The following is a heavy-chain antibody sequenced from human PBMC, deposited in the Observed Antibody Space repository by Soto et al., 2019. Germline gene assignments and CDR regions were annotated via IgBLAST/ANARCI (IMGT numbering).Heavy chain of an antibody. Sequence: QVQLQESGPGLVKPSQTLSLTCTVSGGSISSGGYYWSWIRQHPGKGLEWIGYIYYSGSTYYNPSFKRSVTLSVDTSKNQFSLKLSSVTAADTAVYYCARVGVIIGYYFDYWGQGTLVTVSS. J-gene: IGHJ4*02. CDR1: GGSISSGGYY. CDR2: IYYSGST. V-gene: IGHV4-31*03. D-gene: IGHD3-16*01. CDR3: ARVGVIIGYYFDY.